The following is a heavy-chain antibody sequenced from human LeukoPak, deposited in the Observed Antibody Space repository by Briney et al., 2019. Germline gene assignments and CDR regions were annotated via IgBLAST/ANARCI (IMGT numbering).Heavy chain of an antibody. CDR2: ISSSSSYI. CDR3: ARDREGGWELLLVSAFDI. Sequence: GGSLRLSCAASGFTFSSYSMNWVRQAPGKGLEWVSSISSSSSYIYYADSVKGRFTISRDNAKNSLYLQMNSLRAEDTAVYYCARDREGGWELLLVSAFDIWGQGTMVTVSS. V-gene: IGHV3-21*01. D-gene: IGHD1-26*01. J-gene: IGHJ3*02. CDR1: GFTFSSYS.